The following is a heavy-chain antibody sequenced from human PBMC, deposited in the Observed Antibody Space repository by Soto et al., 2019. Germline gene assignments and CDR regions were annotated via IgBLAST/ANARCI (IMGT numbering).Heavy chain of an antibody. D-gene: IGHD6-6*01. CDR1: GFTFSSYW. CDR2: VNGDGSST. V-gene: IGHV3-74*01. CDR3: ARGGPYSSSEVDY. J-gene: IGHJ4*02. Sequence: EVQLVESGGGLVQPGGSLRLSCAASGFTFSSYWMHWVRQAPGKGLVWVSRVNGDGSSTSYADSVKGRFTISRDNAKNTLYLQMNSLRFEDTAVYYCARGGPYSSSEVDYWGQGTLVTVSS.